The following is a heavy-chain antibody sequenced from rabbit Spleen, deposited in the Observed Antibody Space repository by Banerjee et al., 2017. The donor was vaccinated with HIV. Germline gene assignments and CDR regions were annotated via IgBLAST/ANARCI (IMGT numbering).Heavy chain of an antibody. CDR1: GFDFSTYG. V-gene: IGHV1S47*01. J-gene: IGHJ4*01. D-gene: IGHD1-1*01. CDR2: IDPVFGIT. Sequence: QEQLVESGGGLVQPGGSLKLSCKASGFDFSTYGVSWVRQAPGKGLEWIGYIDPVFGITSYASWVNGRFTISSHNAQNTLYLQLSSLTAADTATYFCARDLTGVIGWNFNLWGPGTLVTVS. CDR3: ARDLTGVIGWNFNL.